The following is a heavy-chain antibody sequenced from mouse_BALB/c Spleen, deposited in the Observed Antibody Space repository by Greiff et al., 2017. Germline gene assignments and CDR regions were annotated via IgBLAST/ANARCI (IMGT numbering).Heavy chain of an antibody. V-gene: IGHV1-54*03. CDR2: INPGSGGT. CDR3: ATAHDGYFSWFAY. Sequence: VQLQQSGAELVRPGTSVKVSCKASGYAFTNYLIEWVKQRPGQGLEWIGVINPGSGGTNYNEKFKGKATLTADKSSSTAYMQLSSLTSDDSAVYFCATAHDGYFSWFAYWGQGTLVTVSA. J-gene: IGHJ3*01. CDR1: GYAFTNYL. D-gene: IGHD2-3*01.